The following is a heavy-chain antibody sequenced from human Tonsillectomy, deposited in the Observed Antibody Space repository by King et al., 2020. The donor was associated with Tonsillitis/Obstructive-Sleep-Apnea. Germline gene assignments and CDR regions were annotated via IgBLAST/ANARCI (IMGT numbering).Heavy chain of an antibody. V-gene: IGHV4-59*01. Sequence: VQLQESGPGLVKPSETLSLTCTVSGGSISSYYWSWIRQPPGKGLEWIGYIYYSGSTNYNPSLKSRVTISVDTSKNQFSLELSSVTAADTAVYYCARAEVELATINAFDIWGQGPLVTVSS. CDR2: IYYSGST. CDR1: GGSISSYY. CDR3: ARAEVELATINAFDI. D-gene: IGHD5-24*01. J-gene: IGHJ3*02.